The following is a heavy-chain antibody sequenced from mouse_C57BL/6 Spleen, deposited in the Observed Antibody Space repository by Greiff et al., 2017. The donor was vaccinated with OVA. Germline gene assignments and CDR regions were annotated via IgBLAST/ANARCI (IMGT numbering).Heavy chain of an antibody. CDR3: ARHEGYYSNYEGYAMDY. V-gene: IGHV1-62-2*01. D-gene: IGHD2-5*01. J-gene: IGHJ4*01. CDR1: GYTFTEYT. Sequence: QVQLQQSGAELVKPGASVKLSCKASGYTFTEYTIHWVKQRSGQGLEWIGWFYPGSGSIKYNEKFKDKATLTADKSSSTVYMELSRLTSEDSAVYFCARHEGYYSNYEGYAMDYWGQGTSVTVSS. CDR2: FYPGSGSI.